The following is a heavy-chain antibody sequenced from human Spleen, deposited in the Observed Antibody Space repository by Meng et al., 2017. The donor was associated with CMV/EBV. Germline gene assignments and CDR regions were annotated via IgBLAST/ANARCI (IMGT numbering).Heavy chain of an antibody. CDR1: GYTFNNYY. D-gene: IGHD1-26*01. CDR2: INPRGGST. V-gene: IGHV1-46*02. Sequence: AGKVACKASGYTFNNYYRHWLRQAPGQGLEWMGMINPRGGSTTYAQSFQGRVSMTSDTSTSTVNMELSSLRSDDTAVYYCALELLDYWGQGTLVTVSS. CDR3: ALELLDY. J-gene: IGHJ4*02.